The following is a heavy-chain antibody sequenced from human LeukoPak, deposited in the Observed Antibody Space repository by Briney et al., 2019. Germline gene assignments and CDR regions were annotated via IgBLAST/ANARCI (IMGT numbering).Heavy chain of an antibody. CDR1: GFTVSNNY. CDR2: IYSGGST. J-gene: IGHJ4*02. V-gene: IGHV3-53*01. D-gene: IGHD3-22*01. Sequence: PGGSLTLSCAASGFTVSNNYMTWVRQAPGKGLEWVSFIYSGGSTYYSDSVKGRFTISRDNSKNTLYLQMNSLRAEDTAVYYCVKGQTTMTLWGQGTLVTVSS. CDR3: VKGQTTMTL.